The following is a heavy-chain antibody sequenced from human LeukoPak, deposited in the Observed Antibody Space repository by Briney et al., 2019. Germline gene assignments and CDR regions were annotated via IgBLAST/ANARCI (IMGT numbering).Heavy chain of an antibody. D-gene: IGHD6-19*01. CDR2: IYSGGST. J-gene: IGHJ3*02. CDR1: GFTVSSNY. V-gene: IGHV3-53*01. Sequence: PGGSLRLSCAASGFTVSSNYMSWVRRAPGKGLEWVSVIYSGGSTYYADSVKGRFTISRDNSKNTLYLQMNSLRAEDTAVYYCARAGSSGWDENAFDNWGQGTMVTVSS. CDR3: ARAGSSGWDENAFDN.